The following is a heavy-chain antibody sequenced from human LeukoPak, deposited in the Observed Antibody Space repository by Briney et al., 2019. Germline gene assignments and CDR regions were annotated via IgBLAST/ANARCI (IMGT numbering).Heavy chain of an antibody. CDR3: ARDLEGSGSFYRPSYGY. CDR2: ISSSRTT. CDR1: GFPFSSYS. V-gene: IGHV3-48*01. J-gene: IGHJ4*02. Sequence: GGSLRLSCAASGFPFSSYSMNWVRQAPGEGLEWVSYISSSRTTSYADSVKGRFTISRDNAKNSLYLQMNSLRAEDTAVYYCARDLEGSGSFYRPSYGYWGQGTLVTVSS. D-gene: IGHD3-10*01.